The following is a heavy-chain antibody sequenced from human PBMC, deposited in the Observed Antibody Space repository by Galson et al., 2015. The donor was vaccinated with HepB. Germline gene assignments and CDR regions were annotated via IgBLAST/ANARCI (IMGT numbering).Heavy chain of an antibody. J-gene: IGHJ3*02. CDR1: GFTFRRYW. V-gene: IGHV3-7*03. Sequence: SLRLSCAASGFTFRRYWMSWVRHGPGKGLEWMANIKHDGSEKYYVDSVKGRFSISRDNAKTSLYLQMNSLRAEETAMYYCARSNDLPDAFDIWGQGTMVIVSS. CDR2: IKHDGSEK. CDR3: ARSNDLPDAFDI. D-gene: IGHD2-8*01.